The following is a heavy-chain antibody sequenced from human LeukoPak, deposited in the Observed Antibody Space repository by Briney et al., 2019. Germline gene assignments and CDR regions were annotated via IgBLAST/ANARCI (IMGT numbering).Heavy chain of an antibody. CDR2: MNPNSGNT. CDR3: AREDGWSEKRPTTYDY. CDR1: GYTFTSYD. V-gene: IGHV1-8*01. J-gene: IGHJ4*02. D-gene: IGHD3-3*01. Sequence: ASVKVSCKASGYTFTSYDINWVRQATGQGLEWMGWMNPNSGNTGYAQKFQGRVTMTRNTSISTAYMELSSLRSEDTAVYYCAREDGWSEKRPTTYDYWGQGTLVTVSS.